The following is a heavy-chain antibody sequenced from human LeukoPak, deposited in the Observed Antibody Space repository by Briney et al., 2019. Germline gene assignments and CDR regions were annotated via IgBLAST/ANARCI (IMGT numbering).Heavy chain of an antibody. D-gene: IGHD2-21*02. Sequence: GRSLRLSCAASGFTFSSYDMHWVRQAPGKGLEWVAVISYDGSNKYYADSVKGRFTISRDSSKNTLYLQMNSLRAEDTAVYYCAKDMALVVVTVNDMDVWGQGTTVTVSS. J-gene: IGHJ6*02. CDR1: GFTFSSYD. V-gene: IGHV3-30*18. CDR2: ISYDGSNK. CDR3: AKDMALVVVTVNDMDV.